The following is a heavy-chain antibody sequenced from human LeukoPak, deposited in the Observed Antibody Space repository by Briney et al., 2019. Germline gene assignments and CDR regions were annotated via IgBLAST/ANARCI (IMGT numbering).Heavy chain of an antibody. CDR1: GFTFSSYG. D-gene: IGHD6-13*01. CDR2: IWYDGSNK. Sequence: RSLRPSCAASGFTFSSYGMHWVRQAPGKGLEWVAVIWYDGSNKYYADSVKGRFTISRDNSKNTLYLQMNSLRAEDTAVYYCARDLEAAAGTGYDFDYWGQGTLVTVSP. CDR3: ARDLEAAAGTGYDFDY. J-gene: IGHJ4*02. V-gene: IGHV3-33*01.